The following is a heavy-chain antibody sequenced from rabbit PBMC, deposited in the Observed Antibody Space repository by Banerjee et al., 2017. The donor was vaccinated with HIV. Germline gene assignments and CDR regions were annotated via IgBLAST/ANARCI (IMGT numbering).Heavy chain of an antibody. D-gene: IGHD3-1*01. CDR3: ASDWAGFSSWNFNF. J-gene: IGHJ6*01. V-gene: IGHV1S40*01. CDR2: IYPGSVDST. CDR1: GFAFSSNYY. Sequence: QSLEESGGDLVKPGASLTLTCKASGFAFSSNYYMCWVRQAPGSGLEWIACIYPGSVDSTFDASGTKGLFTFSTTSTTTATLQATIPTAADTASFCCASDWAGFSSWNFNFWGPGTLVTVS.